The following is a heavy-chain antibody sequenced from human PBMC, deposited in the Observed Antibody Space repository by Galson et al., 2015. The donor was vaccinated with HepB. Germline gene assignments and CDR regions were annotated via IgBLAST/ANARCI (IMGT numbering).Heavy chain of an antibody. J-gene: IGHJ4*02. CDR3: ARGHYDFWSGYYGVRDTTTKFDS. CDR2: INPSDGSR. D-gene: IGHD3-3*01. CDR1: GYTFTSYY. Sequence: SVKVSCKASGYTFTSYYMHWVRQAPGQGLEWMGIINPSDGSRSYAQNFQGRVAMTRDTSTSTVYMELSSLRFEDTAVYYCARGHYDFWSGYYGVRDTTTKFDSWGQGTLVTVSS. V-gene: IGHV1-46*03.